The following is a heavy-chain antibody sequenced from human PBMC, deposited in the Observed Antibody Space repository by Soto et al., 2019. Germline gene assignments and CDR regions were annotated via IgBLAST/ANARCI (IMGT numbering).Heavy chain of an antibody. D-gene: IGHD4-17*01. V-gene: IGHV1-3*01. CDR2: INAGNGNT. CDR1: GYTFTSYA. CDR3: AREALTRDYGAFAI. Sequence: GASVKVSCKASGYTFTSYAMHWVRQAPGQRLEWMGWINAGNGNTKYSQKFQGRVTITRDTSASTAYMELSSLRSEDTAVYYCAREALTRDYGAFAIWGQGTMVTVSS. J-gene: IGHJ3*02.